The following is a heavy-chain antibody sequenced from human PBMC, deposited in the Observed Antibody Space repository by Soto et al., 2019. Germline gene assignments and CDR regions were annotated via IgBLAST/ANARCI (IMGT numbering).Heavy chain of an antibody. Sequence: EVQLVESGGGLVQPGGSLRLSCAASGFSFRTYYMTCVRQAPGKGLEWVASINEDGSEKYYVDSVKGRLTISRDNADNSLYLQMNSLRVEDTAVYFGARDVGYGDYWGQGTLVTVSS. D-gene: IGHD3-16*01. J-gene: IGHJ4*02. V-gene: IGHV3-7*04. CDR1: GFSFRTYY. CDR3: ARDVGYGDY. CDR2: INEDGSEK.